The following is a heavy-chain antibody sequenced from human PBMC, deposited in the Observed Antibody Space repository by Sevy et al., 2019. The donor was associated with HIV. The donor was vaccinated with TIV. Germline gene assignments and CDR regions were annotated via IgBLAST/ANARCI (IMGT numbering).Heavy chain of an antibody. V-gene: IGHV3-74*01. Sequence: GGSLRLSCAASGFTFSSYWMHWVRQAPGKGLVWVSRIKTDGSDTSYADSVKGRFTISRDNTKNTLYLQMNSLRAEDTAVYYCARRPTDQSGSYWFDHWGQGTRVTVSS. CDR3: ARRPTDQSGSYWFDH. J-gene: IGHJ5*02. D-gene: IGHD1-26*01. CDR2: IKTDGSDT. CDR1: GFTFSSYW.